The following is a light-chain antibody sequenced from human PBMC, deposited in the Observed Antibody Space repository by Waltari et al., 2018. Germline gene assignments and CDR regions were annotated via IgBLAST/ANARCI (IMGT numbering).Light chain of an antibody. Sequence: QSALTQPASVSGSPGQSITISCTGTSSAVGCYNHVSSSQQHPGKAPKLMIYDVSNRPSGVSNRFSGSKSGNTASLTISGLQAEDEADYYCSSYTSSSTLDVVFGGGTKLTVL. V-gene: IGLV2-14*03. J-gene: IGLJ2*01. CDR3: SSYTSSSTLDVV. CDR2: DVS. CDR1: SSAVGCYNH.